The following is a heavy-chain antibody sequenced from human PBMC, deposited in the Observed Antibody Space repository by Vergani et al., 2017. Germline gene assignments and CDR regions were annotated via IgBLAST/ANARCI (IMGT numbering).Heavy chain of an antibody. CDR2: IIPILGIA. CDR3: AIRLYCSSTRSTYYCYMDG. D-gene: IGHD2-2*01. CDR1: GGTFSSYT. V-gene: IGHV1-69*02. Sequence: QVQLVQSGAEVKKPGSSVKVSCKASGGTFSSYTISWVRQAPGQGLEWMGRIIPILGIANYAQQFQGRVTITADKSTSTAYMDLRSLISEDTAVSYFAIRLYCSSTRSTYYCYMDGWGQGTTVTVSS. J-gene: IGHJ6*03.